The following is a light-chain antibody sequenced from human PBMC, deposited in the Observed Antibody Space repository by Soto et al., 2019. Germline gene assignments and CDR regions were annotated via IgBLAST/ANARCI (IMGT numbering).Light chain of an antibody. J-gene: IGKJ3*01. CDR3: HQSTSFPFT. CDR2: SAS. CDR1: EGISNT. V-gene: IGKV1-12*01. Sequence: DIQMTQSPSSVSASVGDRVTITCRASEGISNTLAWYQQKSGKAPKLLIYSASSLQSGVPSRFSGNRSATDFTLTTTTLQPEDFATYYCHQSTSFPFTFGPGTRVDI.